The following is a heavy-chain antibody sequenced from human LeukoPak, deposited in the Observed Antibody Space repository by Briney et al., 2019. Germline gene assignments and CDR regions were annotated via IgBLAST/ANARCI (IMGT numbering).Heavy chain of an antibody. V-gene: IGHV3-48*03. CDR2: ISSSGSTI. D-gene: IGHD5-12*01. CDR3: ARDRSGFSGYDFFDY. J-gene: IGHJ4*02. CDR1: GFTFSSYE. Sequence: GGSLRLSCAASGFTFSSYEMNWVRQAPGKGLEWVSYISSSGSTIYYADSVKGRFTISRDNAKNSLYLQMNSLRAEDTAVYDCARDRSGFSGYDFFDYWGQGTLVTVSS.